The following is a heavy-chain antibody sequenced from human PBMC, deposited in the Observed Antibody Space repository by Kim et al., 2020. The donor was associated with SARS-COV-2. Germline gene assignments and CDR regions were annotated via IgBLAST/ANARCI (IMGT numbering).Heavy chain of an antibody. CDR3: MRDTRTY. V-gene: IGHV3-7*01. J-gene: IGHJ4*02. CDR2: IKEDGSEA. CDR1: GFIIRTYW. Sequence: GGSLRLSCVASGFIIRTYWMTWVRQPPGKGLEWEGNIKEDGSEAYYADSVKGRFTISRDNAKNSLYLQINSLRAADTAVYYCMRDTRTYWGQGTLVIVSS.